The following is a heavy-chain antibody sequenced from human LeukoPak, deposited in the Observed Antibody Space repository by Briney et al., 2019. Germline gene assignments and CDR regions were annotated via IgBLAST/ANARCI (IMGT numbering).Heavy chain of an antibody. CDR3: ATELRSGYFDH. V-gene: IGHV1-24*01. CDR2: FDPEDDER. D-gene: IGHD3-22*01. Sequence: ASVKVSCKLSGYVLSELSMHWVRQAPGKGLEWMGGFDPEDDERIYAQKFQGRVTMTEDTSTDTAHMELSSLRSEDTAVYYCATELRSGYFDHWGQGTLVTVSS. J-gene: IGHJ5*02. CDR1: GYVLSELS.